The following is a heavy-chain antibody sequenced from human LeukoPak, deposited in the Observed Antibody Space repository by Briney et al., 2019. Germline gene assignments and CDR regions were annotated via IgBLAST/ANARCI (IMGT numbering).Heavy chain of an antibody. CDR3: VKDFDF. CDR1: GFTFSSHA. J-gene: IGHJ4*02. Sequence: GGSLRLSCAASGFTFSSHAMSCVRQAPGKGLEWVSTIGGSCSPIFYTDSVKGRFTISRDNSRNTLHLQMNRLSAEGSAIYYCVKDFDFTGQGDLVSVSS. V-gene: IGHV3-23*01. CDR2: IGGSCSPI.